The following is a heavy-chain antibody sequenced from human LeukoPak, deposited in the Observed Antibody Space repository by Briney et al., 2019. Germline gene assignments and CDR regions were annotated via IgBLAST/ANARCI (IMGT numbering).Heavy chain of an antibody. J-gene: IGHJ4*02. CDR3: ARSGWLRHPFDY. CDR1: GFTFDDYG. CDR2: INWNGGST. Sequence: PGGSLRLPCAASGFTFDDYGMSWVRQAPGKGLEWVSGINWNGGSTGYADSVKGRFTISRDNAKNPLYLQMNSLRAEDTALYYCARSGWLRHPFDYWGQGTLVTVSS. V-gene: IGHV3-20*04. D-gene: IGHD5-12*01.